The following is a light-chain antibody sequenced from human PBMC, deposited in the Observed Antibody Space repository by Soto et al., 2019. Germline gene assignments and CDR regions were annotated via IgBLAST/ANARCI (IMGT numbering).Light chain of an antibody. J-gene: IGLJ1*01. Sequence: QSALTQPASVSGSPGQSITISCTGTTSNVGTYKFVSWYQYHPGKAPKLIIYEGSKRPSGVSSRFSASKSAYTASLTISALQAEDEADYYCSSFTTTYFYVFGPGTKLTVL. V-gene: IGLV2-14*02. CDR1: TSNVGTYKF. CDR3: SSFTTTYFYV. CDR2: EGS.